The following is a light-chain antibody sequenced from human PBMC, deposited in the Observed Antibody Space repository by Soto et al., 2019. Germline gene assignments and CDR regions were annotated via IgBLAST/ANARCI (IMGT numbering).Light chain of an antibody. J-gene: IGLJ2*01. CDR2: DNI. CDR1: SSNIGNNY. V-gene: IGLV1-51*01. Sequence: QSVLTQPPSVSAAPGQKVTISCSGSSSNIGNNYVSWYQQLPGTAPKLLIYDNIKRPSGIPDRFSGSKSGTSATLGITGLVTGDEADYYCGTWDSSLSAVVFGGGTKVTVL. CDR3: GTWDSSLSAVV.